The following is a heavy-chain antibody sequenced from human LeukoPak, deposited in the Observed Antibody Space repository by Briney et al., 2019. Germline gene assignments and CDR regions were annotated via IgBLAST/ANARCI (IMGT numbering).Heavy chain of an antibody. CDR1: GASISSSDCY. Sequence: LSLTCTVSGASISSSDCYWRCIRQPPGKGLEWVSYVSSSDSTIYYADSVKGRFTISRDNAKNSLYLQMSSLRAEDTAVYYCAREDDINAMDVWGQGTTVTVSS. V-gene: IGHV3-11*01. J-gene: IGHJ6*02. D-gene: IGHD3-9*01. CDR3: AREDDINAMDV. CDR2: VSSSDSTI.